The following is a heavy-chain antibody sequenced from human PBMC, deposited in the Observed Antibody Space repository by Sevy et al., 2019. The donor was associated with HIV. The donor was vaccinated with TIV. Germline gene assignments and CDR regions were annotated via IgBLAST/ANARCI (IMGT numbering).Heavy chain of an antibody. CDR2: IYTSGST. Sequence: LPETLSLTCTVSGGSISSYYWSWIRQPAGKGLEWIGRIYTSGSTNYNPALKSRVPMSVDTSKNQFSLKLSSVTAADTAVYYCAGGGTVVTGGQIDCWGQGTLVTVSS. CDR3: AGGGTVVTGGQIDC. J-gene: IGHJ4*02. CDR1: GGSISSYY. V-gene: IGHV4-4*07. D-gene: IGHD2-15*01.